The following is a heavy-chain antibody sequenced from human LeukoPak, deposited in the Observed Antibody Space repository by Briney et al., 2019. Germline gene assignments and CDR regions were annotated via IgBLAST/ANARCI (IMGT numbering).Heavy chain of an antibody. Sequence: ASVKVSCKVSGYTLTELSMHWVRQAPGKGLEWMGGFDPEDGETIYAQKFQGRVTVTEDTSTDTAYMELSSLRAEDTAVYYCATSRIEGYCSGGSCVGPDAFDIWGQGTMVTVSS. V-gene: IGHV1-24*01. CDR3: ATSRIEGYCSGGSCVGPDAFDI. CDR2: FDPEDGET. CDR1: GYTLTELS. J-gene: IGHJ3*02. D-gene: IGHD2-15*01.